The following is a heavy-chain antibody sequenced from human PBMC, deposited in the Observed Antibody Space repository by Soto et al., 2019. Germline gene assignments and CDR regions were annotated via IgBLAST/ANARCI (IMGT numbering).Heavy chain of an antibody. Sequence: PGGSLGLSCAASGFSFCSYAMKWVRQDPGKGLEWVSLIGESGTPTYYADSVKGRFTISRDNSGNTLFLEMYSLRAEDTAVYYCARYIPGVRYYGMDVWGQGTTVTVSS. V-gene: IGHV3-23*01. D-gene: IGHD2-2*01. CDR3: ARYIPGVRYYGMDV. CDR1: GFSFCSYA. J-gene: IGHJ6*02. CDR2: IGESGTPT.